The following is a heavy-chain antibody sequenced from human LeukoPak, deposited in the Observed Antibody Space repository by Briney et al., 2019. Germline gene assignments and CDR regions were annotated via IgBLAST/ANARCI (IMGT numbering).Heavy chain of an antibody. V-gene: IGHV3-30*02. Sequence: PGGSLRLSCAASGFTFSSYGMHWVRQAPGKGLEWVACIYPDGNQKDYADSVKGRVIISRDNSKNILFLQMNSLRPEDTAVYYCAKDWSGDYNWSDPWGQGTLVTVSS. J-gene: IGHJ5*02. CDR3: AKDWSGDYNWSDP. D-gene: IGHD3-3*01. CDR2: IYPDGNQK. CDR1: GFTFSSYG.